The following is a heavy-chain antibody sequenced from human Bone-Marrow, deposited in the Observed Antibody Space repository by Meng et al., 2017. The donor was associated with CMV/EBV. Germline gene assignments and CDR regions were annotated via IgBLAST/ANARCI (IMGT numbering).Heavy chain of an antibody. CDR1: GFTFSSYW. J-gene: IGHJ4*02. CDR3: AREKSPTQIVVVIAIHYFDY. Sequence: GESLKISCAASGFTFSSYWMHWVRQAPGKGLVWVSRINSDGSSTSYADSVKGRFTISRDNAKNTLYLQMNSLRAEDTAVYYCAREKSPTQIVVVIAIHYFDYWGQGTLVTVSS. CDR2: INSDGSST. D-gene: IGHD2-21*01. V-gene: IGHV3-74*01.